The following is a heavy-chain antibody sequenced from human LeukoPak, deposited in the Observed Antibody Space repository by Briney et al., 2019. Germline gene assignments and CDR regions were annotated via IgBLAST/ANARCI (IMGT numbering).Heavy chain of an antibody. D-gene: IGHD6-13*01. CDR3: ARRLYSSSRAWFDP. CDR2: INHSGST. CDR1: GGSFSGYY. J-gene: IGHJ5*02. V-gene: IGHV4-34*01. Sequence: SETLSLTCAVYGGSFSGYYWSWIRQPPGKGLEWIGEINHSGSTNYNPSLKSRVTISVDTSKNQFSLKLSSVTAADTAVYYCARRLYSSSRAWFDPWGQGTLVTVSS.